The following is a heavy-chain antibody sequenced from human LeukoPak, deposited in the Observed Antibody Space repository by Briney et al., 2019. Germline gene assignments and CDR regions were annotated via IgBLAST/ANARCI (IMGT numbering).Heavy chain of an antibody. J-gene: IGHJ4*02. Sequence: GGSLRLSCAASGFTFSSYAMSWVRQAPGKGLEWVSAISGSGGSTHYADSVKGRFTISRDNSKNTLYLQMNSLRAEDTAVYYCATDDILTGYSIYDYWGQGTPVTVSS. CDR1: GFTFSSYA. CDR3: ATDDILTGYSIYDY. D-gene: IGHD3-9*01. CDR2: ISGSGGST. V-gene: IGHV3-23*01.